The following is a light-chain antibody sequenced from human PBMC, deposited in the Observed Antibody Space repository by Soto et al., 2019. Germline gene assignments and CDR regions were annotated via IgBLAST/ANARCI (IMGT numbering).Light chain of an antibody. CDR3: QQYNNWPLT. V-gene: IGKV3-15*01. CDR2: GAS. Sequence: EIVMTQSPATLSVSPGERATLSCRASPTITTNLAWYQLKPGQAPRLLIYGASTRATGIPARFSGSGSGTEFTLTISSLQSEDFAVYYCQQYNNWPLTFGGGTKVEIK. CDR1: PTITTN. J-gene: IGKJ4*01.